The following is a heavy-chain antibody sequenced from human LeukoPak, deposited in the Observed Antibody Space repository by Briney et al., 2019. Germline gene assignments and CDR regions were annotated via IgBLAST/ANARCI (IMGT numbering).Heavy chain of an antibody. CDR1: GGSISSVGYY. D-gene: IGHD4-23*01. Sequence: SETLPLTCTVSGGSISSVGYYWSWIRRHPGKGLEWIGYIYYSGSTYYNPSLKSRVTISVDTSKNQFSLKLSSVTAADTAVYYCARGTHYGGKGFDPWGQGTLVTVSS. J-gene: IGHJ5*02. V-gene: IGHV4-30-4*01. CDR2: IYYSGST. CDR3: ARGTHYGGKGFDP.